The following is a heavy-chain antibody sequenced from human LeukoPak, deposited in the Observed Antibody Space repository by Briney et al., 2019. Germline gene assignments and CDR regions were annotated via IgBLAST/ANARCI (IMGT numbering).Heavy chain of an antibody. CDR2: MYHSGST. Sequence: PPQTLSLTCTVSGGSISYYYRSWIRQPPGKGLEWIGHMYHSGSTNYNPSFQSRVTMSVDTSKSPFSLKVSPVTAADTAVYYCVRHAATRHHYGMDVWGQGTTVIVSS. CDR1: GGSISYYY. V-gene: IGHV4-59*08. J-gene: IGHJ6*02. CDR3: VRHAATRHHYGMDV. D-gene: IGHD6-13*01.